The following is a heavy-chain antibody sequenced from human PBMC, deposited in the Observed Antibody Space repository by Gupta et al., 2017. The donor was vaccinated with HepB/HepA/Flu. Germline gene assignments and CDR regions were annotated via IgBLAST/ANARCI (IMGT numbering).Heavy chain of an antibody. V-gene: IGHV3-23*01. CDR1: GFTLRNYA. Sequence: EVQLLESGGGLEQPGGSLTLSCAASGFTLRNYAMTWVRQAPGKGLEYVSSIHGSGGGTYYADSVRGRFTISRDNSKSTLYLQMNSLRVEDTAIYYCGRDPNGDYVGAFDMWGQGTMLTVSS. CDR3: GRDPNGDYVGAFDM. CDR2: IHGSGGGT. J-gene: IGHJ3*02. D-gene: IGHD4-17*01.